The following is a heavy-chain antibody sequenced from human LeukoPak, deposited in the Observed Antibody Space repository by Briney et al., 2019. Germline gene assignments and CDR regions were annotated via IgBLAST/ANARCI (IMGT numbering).Heavy chain of an antibody. CDR3: ARDSSDAAMVV. V-gene: IGHV3-48*01. CDR1: TFTFSLYS. J-gene: IGHJ4*02. D-gene: IGHD5-18*01. Sequence: GGSLRLSCAASTFTFSLYSMNWVRQAPGKGLEWVSYISSSSTTIYYADSVKGRFTISRDNAKNSLFLQMNSPRAEDTAVYYCARDSSDAAMVVWGQGTLVTVSS. CDR2: ISSSSTTI.